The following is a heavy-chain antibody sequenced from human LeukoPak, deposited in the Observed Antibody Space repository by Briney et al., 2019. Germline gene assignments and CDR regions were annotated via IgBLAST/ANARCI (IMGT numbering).Heavy chain of an antibody. V-gene: IGHV3-7*01. CDR1: GCTFSSYW. Sequence: AGSLRLSCAASGCTFSSYWRNWIRQAPGKGLEWVANIKQDGSEKYYADSVKGRFTISRDNAKNSLYLQMNSLRAEDTAVYYCARDLGYDFWSGYYTGWFDPWGQGTLVTVSS. J-gene: IGHJ5*02. CDR2: IKQDGSEK. CDR3: ARDLGYDFWSGYYTGWFDP. D-gene: IGHD3-3*01.